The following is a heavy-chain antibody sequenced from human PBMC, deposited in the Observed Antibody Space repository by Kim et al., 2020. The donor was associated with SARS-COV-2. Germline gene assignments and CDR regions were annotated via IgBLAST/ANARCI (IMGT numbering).Heavy chain of an antibody. V-gene: IGHV1-69*01. CDR3: ARVKKGSSWYFDY. J-gene: IGHJ4*02. D-gene: IGHD6-13*01. Sequence: YAQKFQGRVTITADESTSTAYMELSSLRSEDTAVYYCARVKKGSSWYFDYWGQGTLVTVSS.